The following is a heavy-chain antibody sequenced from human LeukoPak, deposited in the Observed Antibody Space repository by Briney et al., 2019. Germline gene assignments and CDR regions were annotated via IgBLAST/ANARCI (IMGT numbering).Heavy chain of an antibody. Sequence: ASVKVSCKASGYTFTSYDINWVRQATGQGLEWMGWMNPNSGNTGYAQKFQGRVTMTRNTSISTAYMELSSLRSEDTAVYYCARGRTYYDFWSGPAGGYMDVWGKGTTVIVSS. CDR3: ARGRTYYDFWSGPAGGYMDV. V-gene: IGHV1-8*01. J-gene: IGHJ6*03. CDR2: MNPNSGNT. CDR1: GYTFTSYD. D-gene: IGHD3-3*01.